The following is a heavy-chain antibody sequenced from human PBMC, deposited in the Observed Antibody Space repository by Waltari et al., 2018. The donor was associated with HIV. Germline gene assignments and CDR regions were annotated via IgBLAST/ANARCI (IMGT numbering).Heavy chain of an antibody. CDR2: MYNSGTT. CDR3: ARRGDGFNQHARLDH. D-gene: IGHD2-2*01. V-gene: IGHV4-39*01. CDR1: GGSITRNDFY. Sequence: QLHLQESGPGLVKPSETLALTCTVSGGSITRNDFYWAWIRQPPGKGLDWIGLMYNSGTTDYNPSLKRRVAMSRDTSKNRFSLRLHSVTAADTAIYYCARRGDGFNQHARLDHWGPGTLVTVSS. J-gene: IGHJ4*02.